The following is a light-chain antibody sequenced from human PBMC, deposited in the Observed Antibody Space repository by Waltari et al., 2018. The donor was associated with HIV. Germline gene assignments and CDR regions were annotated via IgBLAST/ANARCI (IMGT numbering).Light chain of an antibody. V-gene: IGKV3-20*01. CDR3: QQYGSSPCT. Sequence: EIVFTQSPGTLSLSPGERATLSCRASQSVSKNYLAWYQQKSGQAPRLLIYGASSRATGIADRFSGSGSGTDFTLTISRLEPEDFAVYYCQQYGSSPCTFGPGTKVDVK. CDR1: QSVSKNY. CDR2: GAS. J-gene: IGKJ3*01.